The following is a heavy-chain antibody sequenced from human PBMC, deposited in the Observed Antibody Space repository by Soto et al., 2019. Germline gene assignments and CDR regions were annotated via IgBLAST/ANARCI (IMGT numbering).Heavy chain of an antibody. CDR2: TYYRSKWYN. V-gene: IGHV6-1*01. CDR3: ARGLYYDYVWGSYLLNWFDP. Sequence: SQTLSLTCAISGDSVSSNSAAWNWIRQSPSRGLEWLGRTYYRSKWYNDYAVSVKSRITINPDTSKNQFSLQLNSVTPEDTAVYYCARGLYYDYVWGSYLLNWFDPWGQGXLVTVYS. J-gene: IGHJ5*02. D-gene: IGHD3-16*02. CDR1: GDSVSSNSAA.